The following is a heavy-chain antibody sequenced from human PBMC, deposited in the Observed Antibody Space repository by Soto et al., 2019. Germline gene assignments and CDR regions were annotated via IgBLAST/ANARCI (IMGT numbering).Heavy chain of an antibody. CDR3: ARTTRTLSRSWWFDP. CDR1: GYTFTSYA. V-gene: IGHV1-3*05. D-gene: IGHD2-8*01. CDR2: INAGNGNT. Sequence: QVQLVQSGAEEKKPGASVKVSCKASGYTFTSYAMHWVRQAPGQRLEWMGWINAGNGNTKYSQKFQGRVTITRDTSASTAYMELSSLRSEDTAVYYCARTTRTLSRSWWFDPWGQGTLVTVSS. J-gene: IGHJ5*02.